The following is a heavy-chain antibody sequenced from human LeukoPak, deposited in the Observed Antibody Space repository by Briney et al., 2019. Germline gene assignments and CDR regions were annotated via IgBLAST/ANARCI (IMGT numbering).Heavy chain of an antibody. CDR1: GGSISSSSYY. J-gene: IGHJ5*02. V-gene: IGHV4-39*01. CDR2: IYYTGST. D-gene: IGHD6-6*01. Sequence: SETLSLTCTVSGGSISSSSYYWGWLRQPPGKGLEWIRSIYYTGSTYYNPSLKRRVTISVDTSNNQFSLKLSSVTAADTAVYYCARHGPLTRYSSSSGWFDPWGQGTLVTVSP. CDR3: ARHGPLTRYSSSSGWFDP.